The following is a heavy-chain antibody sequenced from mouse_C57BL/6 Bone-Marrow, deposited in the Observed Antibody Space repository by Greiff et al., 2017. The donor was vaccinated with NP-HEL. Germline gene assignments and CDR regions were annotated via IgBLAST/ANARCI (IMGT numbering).Heavy chain of an antibody. V-gene: IGHV1-39*01. D-gene: IGHD1-1*01. CDR2: VNPNYGTT. CDR1: GYSFTDYN. CDR3: ARGLTTVVPYYAMDY. J-gene: IGHJ4*01. Sequence: EVQLQQSGPELVKPGASVKISCKASGYSFTDYNMNWVKQSNGKSLEWIGVVNPNYGTTSYNQKFKGKATLTVDQSSSTAYMQLNSLTSEDSAVYYCARGLTTVVPYYAMDYWGQGTSVTVSS.